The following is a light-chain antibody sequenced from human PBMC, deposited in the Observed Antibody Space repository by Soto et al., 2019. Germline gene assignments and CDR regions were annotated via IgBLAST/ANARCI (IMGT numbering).Light chain of an antibody. CDR3: QAYGSSPQT. CDR1: QRISSNY. CDR2: AAS. Sequence: DIVLTQSPGTLSLSPGERATLACRASQRISSNYLGWYQQKPGQAPRLLIYAASSRATGITDRFSGSGSGTDFTLTISRLEPEDFAVYYCQAYGSSPQTVGQVTKVEIK. J-gene: IGKJ1*01. V-gene: IGKV3-20*01.